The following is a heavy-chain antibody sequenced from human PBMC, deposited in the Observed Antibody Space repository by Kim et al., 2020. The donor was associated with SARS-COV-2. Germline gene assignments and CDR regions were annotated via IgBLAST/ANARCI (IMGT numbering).Heavy chain of an antibody. V-gene: IGHV1-46*01. D-gene: IGHD2-15*01. J-gene: IGHJ3*02. CDR3: ARANDIVDAFDI. Sequence: SYAQKFQGRVTMTRDTSTSTVYMELSSLRSEDTAVYYCARANDIVDAFDIWGQGTMVTVSS.